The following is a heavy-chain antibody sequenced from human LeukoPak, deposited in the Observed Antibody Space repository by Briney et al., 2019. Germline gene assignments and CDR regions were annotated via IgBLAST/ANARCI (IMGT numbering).Heavy chain of an antibody. CDR1: GFTFSSYG. D-gene: IGHD5-24*01. CDR2: ISYDGSNK. Sequence: GRSLRLSCAASGFTFSSYGMHWVRQAPGKGLEWVAVISYDGSNKYYADSVKGRFTIPRDNSKNTLYLQMNSLRAEDTAVYYCAKVGVEMATDFDLWGRGTLVTVSS. J-gene: IGHJ2*01. V-gene: IGHV3-30*18. CDR3: AKVGVEMATDFDL.